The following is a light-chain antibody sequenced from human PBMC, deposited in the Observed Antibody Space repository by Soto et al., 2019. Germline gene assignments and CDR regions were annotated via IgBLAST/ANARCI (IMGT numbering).Light chain of an antibody. V-gene: IGKV1-39*01. Sequence: DIPMTQSPSALSASVGDRVTITCRASQSISRYLNWYQHKVGIAPKLLIYAASSLQSGVPTRFSGSGSGTDFTLTISSLQSEDFATYYCQQSYSTPYTFGQGTKLEI. CDR3: QQSYSTPYT. J-gene: IGKJ2*01. CDR2: AAS. CDR1: QSISRY.